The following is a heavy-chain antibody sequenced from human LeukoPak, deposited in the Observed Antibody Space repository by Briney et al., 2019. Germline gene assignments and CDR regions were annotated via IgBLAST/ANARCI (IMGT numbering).Heavy chain of an antibody. CDR2: IIPIFGTA. CDR1: GGTYSSYA. V-gene: IGHV1-69*05. D-gene: IGHD1-26*01. CDR3: ATVWEYDAFDI. Sequence: GASVKVSCKASGGTYSSYAISWVRQAPGQGLEWMGGIIPIFGTANYAQKFQGRVTITTDESTSTAYMELSSLRSEDTAVYYCATVWEYDAFDIWGQGTMVTVSS. J-gene: IGHJ3*02.